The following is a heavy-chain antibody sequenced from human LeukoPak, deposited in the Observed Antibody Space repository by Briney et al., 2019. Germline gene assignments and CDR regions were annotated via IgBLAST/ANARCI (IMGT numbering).Heavy chain of an antibody. D-gene: IGHD6-19*01. J-gene: IGHJ4*02. CDR3: AKRYRGWPDKVENFDY. CDR2: IWYDGSNK. V-gene: IGHV3-33*06. CDR1: GFTFSSYG. Sequence: PGRSLRLSCAASGFTFSSYGMHWVRQAPGKGLEWVAVIWYDGSNKYYADSVKGRFTISRDNSKNTLYLQMNSLRAEDTAVYYCAKRYRGWPDKVENFDYWGQGTLVTVSS.